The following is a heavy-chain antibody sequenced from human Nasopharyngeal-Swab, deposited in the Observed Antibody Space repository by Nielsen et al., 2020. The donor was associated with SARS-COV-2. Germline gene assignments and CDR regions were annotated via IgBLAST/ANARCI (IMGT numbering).Heavy chain of an antibody. Sequence: WIRQPPGKGPEWVSTISGGGVGTYYADSVKGRFTISRDNSKNTLYLQMNSLRAEDTAVYYCAKDLLAGDAFDIWGQGTMVTVSS. V-gene: IGHV3-23*01. CDR2: ISGGGVGT. CDR3: AKDLLAGDAFDI. J-gene: IGHJ3*02. D-gene: IGHD2-21*01.